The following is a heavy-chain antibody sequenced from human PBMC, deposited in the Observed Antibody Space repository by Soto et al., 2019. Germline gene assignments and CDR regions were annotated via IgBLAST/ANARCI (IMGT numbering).Heavy chain of an antibody. CDR3: ASHVLLTSSKFYYMDV. Sequence: QGQLVQSGAEVKKPGSSVKVSCTASEGTFSAYTINWVRQAPGQRLEWMARIIPKHGTATYAEKFQGRAATTADRSTNTAYLELSSLRSDDTAVYYCASHVLLTSSKFYYMDVWGKGTTVTVSS. CDR2: IIPKHGTA. CDR1: EGTFSAYT. J-gene: IGHJ6*03. V-gene: IGHV1-69*08. D-gene: IGHD3-3*02.